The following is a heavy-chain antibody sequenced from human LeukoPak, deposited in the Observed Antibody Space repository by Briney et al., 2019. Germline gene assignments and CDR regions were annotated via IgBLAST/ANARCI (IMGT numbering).Heavy chain of an antibody. Sequence: SETLSLPCPVSGGSLSSYYWSWVRQPPRRGRGGIGYIYYSGSTNYNPSLKSRVTISVDTSKNQFSLKLSSVTAADTAVYYCARSVEMATLGFFDYWGQGTLVTVSS. CDR2: IYYSGST. J-gene: IGHJ4*02. D-gene: IGHD5-24*01. CDR1: GGSLSSYY. CDR3: ARSVEMATLGFFDY. V-gene: IGHV4-59*08.